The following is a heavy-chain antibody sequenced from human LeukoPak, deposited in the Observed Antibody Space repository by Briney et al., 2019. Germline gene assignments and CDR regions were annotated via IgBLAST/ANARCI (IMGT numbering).Heavy chain of an antibody. V-gene: IGHV3-23*01. CDR2: ISGSGGST. Sequence: GGSLRLSCAASGFTFSTYSMSWVRQAPGKWLEWVSAISGSGGSTYYADSVKGRFTISRDNSKNTLYLQMNSLRAEDTAVYYCAKHEVVLNAFDIWGQGTMVTVSS. D-gene: IGHD2-15*01. J-gene: IGHJ3*02. CDR1: GFTFSTYS. CDR3: AKHEVVLNAFDI.